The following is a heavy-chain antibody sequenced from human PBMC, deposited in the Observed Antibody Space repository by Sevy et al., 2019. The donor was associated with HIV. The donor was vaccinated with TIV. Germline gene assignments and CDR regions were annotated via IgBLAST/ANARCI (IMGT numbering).Heavy chain of an antibody. CDR1: AYNFIGYY. CDR2: INPTSGGT. CDR3: AGKTSGWYDWFDP. J-gene: IGHJ5*02. D-gene: IGHD6-19*01. V-gene: IGHV1-2*06. Sequence: ASVKVSCKASAYNFIGYYIHWVRQAPGQGLEWIGRINPTSGGTKYAHKFQGRVTVTIDMSVSTAYIELTRLTSVDTAIYFCAGKTSGWYDWFDPWGPGTLVTVSS.